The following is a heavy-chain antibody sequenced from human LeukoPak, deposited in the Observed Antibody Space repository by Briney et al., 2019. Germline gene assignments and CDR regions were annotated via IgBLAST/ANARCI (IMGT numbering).Heavy chain of an antibody. D-gene: IGHD3-10*01. CDR3: ARHKSPLPLH. CDR2: IYYSGST. Sequence: GSLRLSCAASGFTVSSNYMSWVRQAPGKGLEWIGSIYYSGSTNYNPSLKSRVTISVDTSKNQFSLNLTSVTAADTAVYYCARHKSPLPLHWGQGTLVTVSS. CDR1: GFTVSSNY. J-gene: IGHJ4*02. V-gene: IGHV4-39*01.